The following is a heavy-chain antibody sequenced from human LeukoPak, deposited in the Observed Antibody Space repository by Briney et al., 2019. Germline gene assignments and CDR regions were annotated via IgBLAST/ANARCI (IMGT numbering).Heavy chain of an antibody. D-gene: IGHD6-19*01. J-gene: IGHJ3*02. CDR1: GGSISSYY. CDR3: AMNRVAGDAFDI. Sequence: PSETLSLTCIVSGGSISSYYWSWLRQPAGKGRGWIWRIYTSGSTNYNPSLKSRVTLSVDTSKNQFSLKLSSVTAADTAVYYCAMNRVAGDAFDIWGQGTMVTVSS. V-gene: IGHV4-4*07. CDR2: IYTSGST.